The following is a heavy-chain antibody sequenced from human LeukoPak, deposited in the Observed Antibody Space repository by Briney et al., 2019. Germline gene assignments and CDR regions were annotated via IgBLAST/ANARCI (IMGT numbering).Heavy chain of an antibody. CDR2: INSDGSST. D-gene: IGHD5-18*01. V-gene: IGHV3-74*01. Sequence: GGSLRLSCAASGFTFSSYWMSRVRQAPGKGLVWVSRINSDGSSTSYADSGKGRFTISRDNAKNTLYLQMNSLRAEDTAVYYCARASGYSYGPYYYYYMDVWGKGTTVTVSS. CDR1: GFTFSSYW. J-gene: IGHJ6*03. CDR3: ARASGYSYGPYYYYYMDV.